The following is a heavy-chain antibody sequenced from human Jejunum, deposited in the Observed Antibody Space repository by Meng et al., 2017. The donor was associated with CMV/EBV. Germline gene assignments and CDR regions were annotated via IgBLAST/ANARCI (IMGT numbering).Heavy chain of an antibody. CDR3: ARDSGGYGLDAFDI. V-gene: IGHV4-39*07. Sequence: GGSISSSGYYWGWIRQPPGRGLAWIASIYYSGTTFCSPSLKSRVTISIDTSKNHFSLNLRSVTAADAAVYYCARDSGGYGLDAFDIWGQGTMVTVSS. D-gene: IGHD2-15*01. CDR2: IYYSGTT. CDR1: GGSISSSGYY. J-gene: IGHJ3*02.